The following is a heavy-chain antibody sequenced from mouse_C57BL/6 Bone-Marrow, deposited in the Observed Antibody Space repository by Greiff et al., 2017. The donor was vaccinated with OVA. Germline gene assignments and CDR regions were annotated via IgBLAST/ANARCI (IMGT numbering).Heavy chain of an antibody. D-gene: IGHD1-1*01. Sequence: EVQLQQSGTVLARPGASVKMSCKTSGYTFTSYWMHWVKQRPGQGLEWIGAIYPGNSDTSYNQKFKGKAKLTAVTSASTAYMELSSLTNEDSAVYYCTSITTVVARGYFDYWGQGTTLTVSS. CDR2: IYPGNSDT. V-gene: IGHV1-5*01. J-gene: IGHJ2*01. CDR1: GYTFTSYW. CDR3: TSITTVVARGYFDY.